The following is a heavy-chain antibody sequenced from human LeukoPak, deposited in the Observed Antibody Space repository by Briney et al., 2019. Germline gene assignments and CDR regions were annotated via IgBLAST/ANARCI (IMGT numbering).Heavy chain of an antibody. J-gene: IGHJ6*02. Sequence: PGGSLRLSCAASGFTFSSYAMRWVRQAPGKGLEWVAVISYDGSNKYYADSVKGRFTISRDNSKNTLYLQMNSLRAEDTAVYYCAKPRMYYYGSGSYPRGYYGMDVWGQGTTVTVSS. V-gene: IGHV3-30-3*02. CDR3: AKPRMYYYGSGSYPRGYYGMDV. CDR1: GFTFSSYA. CDR2: ISYDGSNK. D-gene: IGHD3-10*01.